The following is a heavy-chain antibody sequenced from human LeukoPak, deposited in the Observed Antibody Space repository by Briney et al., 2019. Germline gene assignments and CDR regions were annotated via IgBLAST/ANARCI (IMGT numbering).Heavy chain of an antibody. CDR1: GFTFSSYW. V-gene: IGHV3-74*01. Sequence: PGGSLRLSCAASGFTFSSYWMHWVRQAPGKGLVWVSRSNSDGSHSSYADSVKGRFTMSRDNAKNTLYLQMNSLRAEDTAVYYCARESGTTFDHWGQGTLVTVSS. CDR3: ARESGTTFDH. CDR2: SNSDGSHS. J-gene: IGHJ4*02. D-gene: IGHD1-7*01.